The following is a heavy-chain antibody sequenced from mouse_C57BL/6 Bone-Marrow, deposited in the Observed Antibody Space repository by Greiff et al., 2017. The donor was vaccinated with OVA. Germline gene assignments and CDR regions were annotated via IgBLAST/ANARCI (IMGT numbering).Heavy chain of an antibody. J-gene: IGHJ4*01. CDR1: GYTFTNYW. V-gene: IGHV1-63*01. D-gene: IGHD1-1*01. Sequence: VQLQQSGAELVRPGTSVKMSCKASGYTFTNYWIGWAKQRPGHGLEWIGDIYPGGGYTNYNEKFKGKATLTADKSSSTAYMQFSSLTSEDSAIYYCARGYGSSYTDAMDYWGQGTSVTVSS. CDR2: IYPGGGYT. CDR3: ARGYGSSYTDAMDY.